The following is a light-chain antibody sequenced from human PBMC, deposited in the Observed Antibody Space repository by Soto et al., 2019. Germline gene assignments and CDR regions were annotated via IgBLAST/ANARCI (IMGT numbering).Light chain of an antibody. CDR2: AAS. V-gene: IGKV1-39*01. CDR1: QDIGIY. CDR3: QQSYSTPPGT. Sequence: IQLTQSPSSLSASVGDKFTITCRASQDIGIYLAWYQQKPGKAPNLLIYAASSLQRGVPSRFSGSGSGTDFTLTISSLQPEDFATYYCQQSYSTPPGTFGQGTKVDIK. J-gene: IGKJ1*01.